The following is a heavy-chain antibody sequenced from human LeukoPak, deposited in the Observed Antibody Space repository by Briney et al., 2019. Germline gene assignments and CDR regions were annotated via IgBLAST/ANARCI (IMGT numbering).Heavy chain of an antibody. CDR2: ISVYNRKA. CDR1: GYTFTSFG. D-gene: IGHD5-24*01. V-gene: IGHV1-18*01. CDR3: ARRRWLQLRTFDY. J-gene: IGHJ4*02. Sequence: ASVKVSCKASGYTFTSFGISWVRQTPGQGLEWMGWISVYNRKANYAQKLQGRVTMTTDTSTNTAYMELSRLRSDDTAVYYCARRRWLQLRTFDYWGQGTLVTVSS.